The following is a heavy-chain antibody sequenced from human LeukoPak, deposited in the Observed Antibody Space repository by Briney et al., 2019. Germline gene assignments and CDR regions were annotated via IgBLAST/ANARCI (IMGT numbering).Heavy chain of an antibody. J-gene: IGHJ4*02. D-gene: IGHD2-2*02. CDR2: INPSGGST. V-gene: IGHV1-46*01. CDR3: ARGPGLPYDY. Sequence: GASVKVSCKVSGYTLTELSMHWVRQAPGQGLEWMGIINPSGGSTSYAQKFQGRVTMTRDTSTSTVYMELSSLRSEDTAVYYCARGPGLPYDYWGQGTLVTVSS. CDR1: GYTLTELS.